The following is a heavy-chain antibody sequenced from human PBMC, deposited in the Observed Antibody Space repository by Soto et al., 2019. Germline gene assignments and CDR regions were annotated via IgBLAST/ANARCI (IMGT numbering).Heavy chain of an antibody. V-gene: IGHV3-33*01. D-gene: IGHD5-12*01. CDR1: GFTFSNYV. Sequence: QVPLVESGGGVVQPGRSLRLSCAASGFTFSNYVMNWVSQAPGKGLEWVAGIWYDGGYKYADSVKGRFSISRDNSKHTLYLQRNSRRVEDTAVYYCASYQSGYNGLGDDWGKGTLVTVSS. J-gene: IGHJ4*02. CDR3: ASYQSGYNGLGDD. CDR2: IWYDGGYK.